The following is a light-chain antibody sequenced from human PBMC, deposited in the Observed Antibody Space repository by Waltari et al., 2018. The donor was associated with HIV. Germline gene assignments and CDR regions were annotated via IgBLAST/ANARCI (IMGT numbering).Light chain of an antibody. J-gene: IGKJ3*01. V-gene: IGKV3-15*01. Sequence: EIVMTQSPATLSVSPGERATLSCRASQSVSSNLAWYQQKPGQAPRLLIYGASTRATGIPARFSGSGSGTEFTLTISSLQSEDFAVYYCQQYNNWPPLFTFGPGTK. CDR2: GAS. CDR3: QQYNNWPPLFT. CDR1: QSVSSN.